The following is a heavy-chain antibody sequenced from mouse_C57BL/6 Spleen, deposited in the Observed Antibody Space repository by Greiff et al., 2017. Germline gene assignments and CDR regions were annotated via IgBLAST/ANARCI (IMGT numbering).Heavy chain of an antibody. D-gene: IGHD1-1*01. CDR2: IDPENGDT. Sequence: EVQLQQSGAELVRPGASVKLSCTASGFNIKDDYMHWVKQRPEQGLEWIGWIDPENGDTEYASKFQGKATITADTSSNTAYLQLSSLTSEDTAVYYCTTERRYYGSRHWYFDVWGTGTTVTVSS. CDR1: GFNIKDDY. V-gene: IGHV14-4*01. CDR3: TTERRYYGSRHWYFDV. J-gene: IGHJ1*03.